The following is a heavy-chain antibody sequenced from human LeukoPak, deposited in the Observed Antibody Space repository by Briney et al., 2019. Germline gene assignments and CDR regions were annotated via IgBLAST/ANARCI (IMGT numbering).Heavy chain of an antibody. D-gene: IGHD3-22*01. CDR1: GGSITSGNYD. CDR3: ARVGIYYDSSGYSWPHWFDP. J-gene: IGHJ5*02. Sequence: SQTLSLTCSVSGGSITSGNYDWSWIRQPAGKGLEWIGRIYTSGNTNYNPSLKSRVTMSLDTSKNQFSLKLRSVTAADTAVYYCARVGIYYDSSGYSWPHWFDPWGQGTLVTVSS. CDR2: IYTSGNT. V-gene: IGHV4-61*02.